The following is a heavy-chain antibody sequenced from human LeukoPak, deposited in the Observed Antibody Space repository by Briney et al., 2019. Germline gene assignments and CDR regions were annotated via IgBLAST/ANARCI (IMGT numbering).Heavy chain of an antibody. D-gene: IGHD6-25*01. CDR3: ARGWAAYYYYYMDV. J-gene: IGHJ6*03. CDR2: INPNSGGT. CDR1: GYTFTGYY. Sequence: GASVKVSCKASGYTFTGYYMHWVRQAPGQGLGWMGWINPNSGGTNYAQKFQGRVTMTRDTSISTAYMELSRLRSDDTAVYYCARGWAAYYYYYMDVWGKGTTVTVSS. V-gene: IGHV1-2*02.